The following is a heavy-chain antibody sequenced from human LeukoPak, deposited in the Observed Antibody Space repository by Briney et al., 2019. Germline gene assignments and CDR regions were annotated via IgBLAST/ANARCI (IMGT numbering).Heavy chain of an antibody. J-gene: IGHJ4*02. Sequence: GGSLRLSCAASGFIFSDYYMSWIRQSPGKGLEWISYVSPNGADIYSIDSVRGRFIISRDNAKNSLSLQMNSLGVEDTAVYYCASGSSSVGYWGQGTLVTVSS. CDR2: VSPNGADI. D-gene: IGHD6-6*01. CDR1: GFIFSDYY. CDR3: ASGSSSVGY. V-gene: IGHV3-11*01.